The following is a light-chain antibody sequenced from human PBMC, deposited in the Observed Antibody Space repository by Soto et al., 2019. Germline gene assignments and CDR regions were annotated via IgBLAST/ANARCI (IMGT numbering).Light chain of an antibody. CDR3: QQYNTFLTWT. Sequence: QMTQSPSTLSASVGDRVAITCRASQSVSMWLAWYQQKAGKAPRLLIYDASNLESGVPSRFSGSGSGTEFTLTISNLQHEDSAIYYCQQYNTFLTWTFGQGTRVEIK. CDR1: QSVSMW. CDR2: DAS. J-gene: IGKJ1*01. V-gene: IGKV1-5*01.